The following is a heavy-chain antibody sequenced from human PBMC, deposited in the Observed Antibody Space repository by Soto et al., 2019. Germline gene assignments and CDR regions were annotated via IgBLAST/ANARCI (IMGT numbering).Heavy chain of an antibody. CDR2: ISSAGSNR. D-gene: IGHD6-6*01. Sequence: GSLRLSSKASGFTSKNYWMHWVRQAPGEGLVLVSRISSAGSNRRYTYSVHGRCTISRDNSKNTLIRHMNKPRAAVTVTYLCESRCNRPNCYGMDVWGQGTTVTVSS. CDR1: GFTSKNYW. V-gene: IGHV3-74*01. CDR3: ESRCNRPNCYGMDV. J-gene: IGHJ6*02.